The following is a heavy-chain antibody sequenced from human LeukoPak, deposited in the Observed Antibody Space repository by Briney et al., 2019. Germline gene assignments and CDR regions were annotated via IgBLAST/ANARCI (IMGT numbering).Heavy chain of an antibody. Sequence: PSETLSLTCTVSGGSISSYYWSWIRQPAGKGLEWIGRIYTSGSTNYNPSLKSRVTMSVDTSKNQFSLKLSSVTAADTAVYHCARDRRSSPRYYYDSSGSAYFDYWGQGTLVTVSS. V-gene: IGHV4-4*07. CDR1: GGSISSYY. CDR2: IYTSGST. CDR3: ARDRRSSPRYYYDSSGSAYFDY. D-gene: IGHD3-22*01. J-gene: IGHJ4*02.